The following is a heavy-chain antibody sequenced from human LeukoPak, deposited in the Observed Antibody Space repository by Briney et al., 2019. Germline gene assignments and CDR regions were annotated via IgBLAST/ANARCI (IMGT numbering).Heavy chain of an antibody. V-gene: IGHV1-2*02. D-gene: IGHD3-9*01. Sequence: ASVKVSCKTSGYTFIDYYVHWVRKAPGQGLEWLGWINPNSGGTSNAQMLQGRVTLTRDTSTSTAYMELRSLRSDDTAVFYCARDRAYDILTGYYGAQSEMYYFDYWGQGTLVTVSS. CDR3: ARDRAYDILTGYYGAQSEMYYFDY. CDR2: INPNSGGT. J-gene: IGHJ4*02. CDR1: GYTFIDYY.